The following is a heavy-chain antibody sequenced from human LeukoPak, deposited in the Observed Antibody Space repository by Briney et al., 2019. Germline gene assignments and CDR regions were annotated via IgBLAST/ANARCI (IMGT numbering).Heavy chain of an antibody. Sequence: PGGSLRLSCAASGFTFSSYSMNWVRQAPGKGLEWVSYISSSSSTIYYADSVKGRFTISRDNAKNSLYLQMNSLRAEGTAVYYCARKSVPAARVLYYYYYMDVWGKGTTVTVSS. J-gene: IGHJ6*03. CDR3: ARKSVPAARVLYYYYYMDV. D-gene: IGHD2-2*01. CDR1: GFTFSSYS. V-gene: IGHV3-48*04. CDR2: ISSSSSTI.